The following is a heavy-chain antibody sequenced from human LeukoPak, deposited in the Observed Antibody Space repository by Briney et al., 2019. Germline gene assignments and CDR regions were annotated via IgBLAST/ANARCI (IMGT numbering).Heavy chain of an antibody. J-gene: IGHJ3*02. V-gene: IGHV4-59*12. CDR3: AKSNGYGLIDI. D-gene: IGHD3-22*01. CDR1: GGSISSYY. Sequence: SETLSLTCTVSGGSISSYYWGWVRQPPGKALEWIGNIFYSGSTYYSPSLKSRVTRSLDTSRNQFSLKLNSVTAADTAVYYCAKSNGYGLIDIWGQGTMVTVSS. CDR2: IFYSGST.